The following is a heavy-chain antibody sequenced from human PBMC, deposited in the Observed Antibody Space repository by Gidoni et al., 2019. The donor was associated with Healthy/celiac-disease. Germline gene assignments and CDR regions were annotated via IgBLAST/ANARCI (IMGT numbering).Heavy chain of an antibody. CDR3: ARAGADYFEGRVIKYYFDY. V-gene: IGHV4-59*01. D-gene: IGHD1-26*01. CDR2: IYYSGST. J-gene: IGHJ4*02. CDR1: GGSIRSYY. Sequence: QVQLQESVPGLVKPSETLSLTCTVSGGSIRSYYWSWSRQPPGKGLEWIGYIYYSGSTNYNPSIKSRVTISVDTSKNQFSLKLSSVTAADTAVDYCARAGADYFEGRVIKYYFDYWGQGTLVTVSS.